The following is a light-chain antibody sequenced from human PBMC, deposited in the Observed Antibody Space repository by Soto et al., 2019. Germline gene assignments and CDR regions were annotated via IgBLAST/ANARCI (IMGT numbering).Light chain of an antibody. J-gene: IGLJ1*01. CDR3: SSYTSSSSYV. CDR1: SSDVGGYKY. V-gene: IGLV2-14*01. CDR2: EVN. Sequence: QSALTQPPSASGSPGQSVTISCTGTSSDVGGYKYVSWYQQHPGKAPKLMIFEVNKRPSGVSNRFSGSKSGNTASLTISGLQAEDEADYYCSSYTSSSSYVFGTGTKVTVL.